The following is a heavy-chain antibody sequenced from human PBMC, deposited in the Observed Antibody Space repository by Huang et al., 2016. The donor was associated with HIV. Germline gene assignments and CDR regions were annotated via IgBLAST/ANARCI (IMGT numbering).Heavy chain of an antibody. D-gene: IGHD6-19*01. CDR1: GGSLNGYY. V-gene: IGHV4-34*01. J-gene: IGHJ2*01. Sequence: QVQLYQWGAGPLRPSETLSLTCGVSGGSLNGYYWNWLRQSPGRGLEWIGEVNHGGSTKYNPSIKSRVTISEDTSNIQFSLNLTSGTATDTADYYCATSRSGSGWFLDIWGRGTLVSVS. CDR3: ATSRSGSGWFLDI. CDR2: VNHGGST.